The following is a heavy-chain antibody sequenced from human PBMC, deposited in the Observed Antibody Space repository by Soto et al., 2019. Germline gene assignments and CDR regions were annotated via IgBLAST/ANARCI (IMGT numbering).Heavy chain of an antibody. CDR2: ISGYSGTT. D-gene: IGHD6-25*01. J-gene: IGHJ1*01. V-gene: IGHV1-18*04. CDR3: AMTPRLEESLDRLDA. Sequence: ASVKGSCKASGYNFTTYDINWLRQAPGQGLEWMGWISGYSGTTNYAPKVQARVTMTTDTSTRTAYMDLRRLTFDDTAVYYCAMTPRLEESLDRLDACGQGAPVTVS. CDR1: GYNFTTYD.